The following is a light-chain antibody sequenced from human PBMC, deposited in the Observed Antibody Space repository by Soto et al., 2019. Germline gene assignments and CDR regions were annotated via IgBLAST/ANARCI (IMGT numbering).Light chain of an antibody. V-gene: IGKV2-28*01. Sequence: DVVMTQSPLSLPVTPGEPASISCRSSQSLLHSNGYNYLDWYLQKPGQSPQLLISLGSNRASGVPDRFSGSGSGTDFTLKSSRVEAEDVGVYYCMQALHTPRTFGGGTKVEIK. CDR3: MQALHTPRT. CDR1: QSLLHSNGYNY. CDR2: LGS. J-gene: IGKJ4*01.